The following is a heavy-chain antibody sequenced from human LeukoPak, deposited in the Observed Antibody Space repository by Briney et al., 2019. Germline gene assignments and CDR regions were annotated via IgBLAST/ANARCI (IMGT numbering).Heavy chain of an antibody. CDR2: ISGSGGST. CDR1: GFTFSSYA. CDR3: AKALDNWNYNWFDP. V-gene: IGHV3-23*01. D-gene: IGHD1-7*01. J-gene: IGHJ5*02. Sequence: GGSLRLSCAASGFTFSSYAMSWVRQAPGEGLEWVSAISGSGGSTYYADSVKGRFTSSRDNSKNTLYLQMNSLRAEDTAVYYCAKALDNWNYNWFDPWGQGTLVTVSS.